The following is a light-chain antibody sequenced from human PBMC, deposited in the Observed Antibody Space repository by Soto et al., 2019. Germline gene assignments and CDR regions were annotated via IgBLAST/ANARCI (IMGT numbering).Light chain of an antibody. CDR2: KAS. CDR3: QQYNSYSRT. Sequence: DIQMTQSPSTLSASVGDRVTITCRASQSISSWLAWYQQKPGKAPKLXIYKASSLESGVPSRFSGSGARTDFTLTISSLQPDDVETYYCQQYNSYSRTFGQGTQVDIK. J-gene: IGKJ1*01. CDR1: QSISSW. V-gene: IGKV1-5*03.